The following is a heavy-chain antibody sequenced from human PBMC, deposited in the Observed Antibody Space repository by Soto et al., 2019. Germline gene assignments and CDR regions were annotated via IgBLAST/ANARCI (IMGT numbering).Heavy chain of an antibody. V-gene: IGHV1-2*02. Sequence: VASVKVSCKASGYTFTDYYIHWVRQAPGQGLEWMGWISPNSGGTNYAQKFQGRVTMTRDTSISTAYMELRRLRSDDTAVYYCARGTIIMVRGIIIKFDYWGRGALVTVSS. J-gene: IGHJ4*02. D-gene: IGHD3-10*01. CDR1: GYTFTDYY. CDR2: ISPNSGGT. CDR3: ARGTIIMVRGIIIKFDY.